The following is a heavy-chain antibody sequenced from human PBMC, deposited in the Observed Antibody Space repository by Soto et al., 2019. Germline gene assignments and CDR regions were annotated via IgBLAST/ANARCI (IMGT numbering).Heavy chain of an antibody. V-gene: IGHV4-59*08. CDR1: GGSISSYY. J-gene: IGHJ4*02. CDR2: IFYTGST. CDR3: ASLFRDYVRY. Sequence: SETLSLTCTVSGGSISSYYWSWIRQPPGKGLEWIGYIFYTGSTNYNPSLKSRVTMSIDTSKNQFSLKLSSVTAADTAVYYCASLFRDYVRYWGQGTLVTVSS.